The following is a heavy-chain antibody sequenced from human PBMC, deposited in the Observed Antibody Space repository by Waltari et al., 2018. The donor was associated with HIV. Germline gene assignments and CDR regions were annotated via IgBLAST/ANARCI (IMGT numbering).Heavy chain of an antibody. CDR1: GFTFSDAW. J-gene: IGHJ4*02. D-gene: IGHD3-16*01. V-gene: IGHV3-15*01. Sequence: EVLLVESGGGLGKPGGSLRLSCAASGFTFSDAWMSWVRQATGEGLEWVGRIKSNTDGGTTDYAAPVKGRLPISRDDSKTTLYLEMTSLKAEDTAVYYCTTVGGGTRDYWGQGTLITVSS. CDR3: TTVGGGTRDY. CDR2: IKSNTDGGTT.